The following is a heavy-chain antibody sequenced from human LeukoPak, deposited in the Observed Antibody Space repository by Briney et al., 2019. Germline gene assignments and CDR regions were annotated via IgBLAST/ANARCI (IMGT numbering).Heavy chain of an antibody. CDR3: AREYNSSRYFDS. CDR2: IYHSGST. Sequence: SETLSLTCTVSGGSISSGGYYWSWIRQPPGKGLEWIGYIYHSGSTNYNPSLKSRLTMSIDTSKSQFSLNLTSVTAADTAVYYCAREYNSSRYFDSWGQGTLVTVSS. V-gene: IGHV4-61*08. J-gene: IGHJ4*02. CDR1: GGSISSGGYY. D-gene: IGHD6-13*01.